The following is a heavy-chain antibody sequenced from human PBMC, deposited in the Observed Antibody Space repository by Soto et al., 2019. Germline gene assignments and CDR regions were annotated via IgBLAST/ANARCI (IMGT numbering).Heavy chain of an antibody. D-gene: IGHD4-17*01. J-gene: IGHJ4*02. V-gene: IGHV4-59*01. Sequence: SETLSLTCTVSGGSISSYYWSWIRQPPGKGLEWIGYIYYSGSTNYNPSLKSRVTISVDTSKNQFSLKLSSVTAADTAVYYCASSYGDYLLGSVYWGQGTLVTVSS. CDR2: IYYSGST. CDR3: ASSYGDYLLGSVY. CDR1: GGSISSYY.